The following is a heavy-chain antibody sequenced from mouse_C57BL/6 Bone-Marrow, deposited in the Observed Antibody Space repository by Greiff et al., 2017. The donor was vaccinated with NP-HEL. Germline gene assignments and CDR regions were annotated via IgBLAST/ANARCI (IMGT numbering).Heavy chain of an antibody. CDR1: GFTFSSYA. Sequence: VQVVESGGGLVKPGGSLKLSCAASGFTFSSYAMSWVRQTPEKRLEWVATISDGGSYTYYPDNVKGRFTISRDNAKNNLYLQMSHLKSEDTAMYYCARDRSFAYWGQGTLVTVSA. CDR3: ARDRSFAY. J-gene: IGHJ3*01. V-gene: IGHV5-4*01. CDR2: ISDGGSYT.